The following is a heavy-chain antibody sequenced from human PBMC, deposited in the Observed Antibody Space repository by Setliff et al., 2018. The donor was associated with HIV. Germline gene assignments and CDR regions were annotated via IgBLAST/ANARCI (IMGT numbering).Heavy chain of an antibody. J-gene: IGHJ4*02. Sequence: KASETLSLTCAVYGGSFSGYYWNWIRQSPGKGLEWIGEINHRGNTNYDPSLKNRVTISVDTSKNQFSLKLNSVTAADTAVYYCTRSLVVTAHLDYWGQGTLVTVSS. V-gene: IGHV4-34*01. D-gene: IGHD2-21*02. CDR1: GGSFSGYY. CDR3: TRSLVVTAHLDY. CDR2: INHRGNT.